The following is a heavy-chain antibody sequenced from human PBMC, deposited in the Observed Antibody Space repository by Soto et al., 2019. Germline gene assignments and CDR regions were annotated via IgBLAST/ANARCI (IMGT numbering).Heavy chain of an antibody. V-gene: IGHV1-18*01. CDR3: VRQYYDFWTDFPDFDY. J-gene: IGHJ4*02. D-gene: IGHD3-3*01. Sequence: ASVKVSCETSGYTFSNYYISWVRQAPGQGLEWMGLISANSGRANYAQKLQGRVTMTTDTSTSTAYMELRSLRSDDTAVYYCVRQYYDFWTDFPDFDYWGQGTLVTVSS. CDR2: ISANSGRA. CDR1: GYTFSNYY.